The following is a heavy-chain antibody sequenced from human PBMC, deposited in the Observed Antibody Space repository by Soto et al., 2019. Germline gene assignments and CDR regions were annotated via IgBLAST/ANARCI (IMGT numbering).Heavy chain of an antibody. D-gene: IGHD5-12*01. CDR1: GYTFTGYY. CDR2: VSPNSGGT. Sequence: ASVKVSCKTSGYTFTGYYIHWVRQAPGQGLEWMGWVSPNSGGTGYAQSFQGRVTMTRDTSITTAYMQLGRLTSDDTAVYYCARANSGDDDEFDYWGQGTLVTVSS. J-gene: IGHJ4*02. CDR3: ARANSGDDDEFDY. V-gene: IGHV1-2*02.